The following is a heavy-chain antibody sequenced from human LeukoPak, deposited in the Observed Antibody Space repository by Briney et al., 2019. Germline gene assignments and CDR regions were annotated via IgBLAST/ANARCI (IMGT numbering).Heavy chain of an antibody. CDR2: IYHSGST. J-gene: IGHJ5*02. V-gene: IGHV4-59*01. Sequence: SETLSLTCSVSGGSISGYYWSWIRQPPGKGLEWIGYIYHSGSTNYNPSLKSRVNISVDTSKNQFYLKLSSVTTADTAIYYCARDRLGRNWFDPWGQGTLVSV. CDR3: ARDRLGRNWFDP. CDR1: GGSISGYY. D-gene: IGHD7-27*01.